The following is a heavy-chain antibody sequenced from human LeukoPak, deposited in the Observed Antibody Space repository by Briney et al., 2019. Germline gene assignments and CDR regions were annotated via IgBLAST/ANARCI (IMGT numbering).Heavy chain of an antibody. J-gene: IGHJ6*03. D-gene: IGHD3-22*01. Sequence: SETLSLTCTVSGGSFSSSDYYWGWIRQPPGKGLEWIGSIYYSGTTYYNPSLKSRVTISVDTSKKQFSLKLSSVTAADTAVYYCARSSEGRYYYDSSGFSYYYYYMDVWGKGTTVTISS. CDR2: IYYSGTT. CDR1: GGSFSSSDYY. CDR3: ARSSEGRYYYDSSGFSYYYYYMDV. V-gene: IGHV4-39*07.